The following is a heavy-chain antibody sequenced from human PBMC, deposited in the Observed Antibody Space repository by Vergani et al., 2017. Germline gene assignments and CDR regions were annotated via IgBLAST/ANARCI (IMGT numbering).Heavy chain of an antibody. CDR1: GGSFSGYY. V-gene: IGHV4-34*01. Sequence: QVQLQQWGAGLLKPSETLSLTSAVYGGSFSGYYWCWICEPPGKGLEWIGEIYHSGSTNYNPSLKCRVTLSVDTSKTQFSLKLSSVTAADTAVYSCARRTPNSSGWSGFYYYGMDVWGQGTTVTVSS. J-gene: IGHJ6*02. CDR2: IYHSGST. D-gene: IGHD6-19*01. CDR3: ARRTPNSSGWSGFYYYGMDV.